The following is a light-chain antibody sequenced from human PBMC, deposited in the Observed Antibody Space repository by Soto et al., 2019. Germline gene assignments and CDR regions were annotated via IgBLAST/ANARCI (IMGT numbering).Light chain of an antibody. CDR3: SSYAGSNNVV. J-gene: IGLJ1*01. V-gene: IGLV2-8*01. Sequence: QSALTQPPSASGSPGQSVTISCTGTSSDVGSYNYVSWYQQHPGKAPKLMIYKVSERPSGVPDRFSGSKSGNTASLTVSGLQAEDEAAYDCSSYAGSNNVVFGTGTKLTVL. CDR1: SSDVGSYNY. CDR2: KVS.